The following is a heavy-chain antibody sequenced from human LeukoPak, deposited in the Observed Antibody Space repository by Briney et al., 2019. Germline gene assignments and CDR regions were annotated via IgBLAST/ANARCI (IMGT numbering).Heavy chain of an antibody. CDR1: GGTFSSNA. CDR3: ARDDYDSSGDYYYYGMDV. D-gene: IGHD3-22*01. V-gene: IGHV1-69*13. J-gene: IGHJ6*02. Sequence: SVKVSCKASGGTFSSNAISWVRQAPGQGLEWMGGIIPIFGTANYAQKFQGRVTITADESTGTAYMELSSLRSEDTAVYYCARDDYDSSGDYYYYGMDVWGQGTTVTVSS. CDR2: IIPIFGTA.